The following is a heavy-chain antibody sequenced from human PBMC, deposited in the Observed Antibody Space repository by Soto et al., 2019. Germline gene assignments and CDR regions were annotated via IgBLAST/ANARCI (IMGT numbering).Heavy chain of an antibody. J-gene: IGHJ5*02. CDR2: TYYRSKWYN. D-gene: IGHD6-13*01. Sequence: SETLSLTCAISGDSVSSNSAAWNWIRQSPSRGLEWLGRTYYRSKWYNDYAVSVKSRITINPDTSKNQFSLQLNSVTPEDTAVYYCARGGGIAAAGYNWFDPWGQGTLVTVSS. CDR1: GDSVSSNSAA. V-gene: IGHV6-1*01. CDR3: ARGGGIAAAGYNWFDP.